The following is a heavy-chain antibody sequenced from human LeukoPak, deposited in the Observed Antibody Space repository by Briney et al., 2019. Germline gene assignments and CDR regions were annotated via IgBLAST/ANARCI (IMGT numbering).Heavy chain of an antibody. CDR3: ARGGYYSTGI. V-gene: IGHV4-34*01. CDR2: INHSGST. J-gene: IGHJ3*02. Sequence: SETLSLTCAVYGGSFSGYYWSWIRQPPGKGLEWIGEINHSGSTNYNPSLKSRVTISVDTSKNQFSLKLSSVTAADTAVYYCARGGYYSTGIWGQGTMVTVSS. D-gene: IGHD3-22*01. CDR1: GGSFSGYY.